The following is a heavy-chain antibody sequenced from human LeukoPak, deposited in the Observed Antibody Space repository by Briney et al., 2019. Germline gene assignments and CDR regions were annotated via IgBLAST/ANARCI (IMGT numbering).Heavy chain of an antibody. CDR3: ANLEYNTPHFDY. CDR2: ITTSDGNT. V-gene: IGHV3-23*01. D-gene: IGHD1-14*01. J-gene: IGHJ4*02. CDR1: GFTFTTFP. Sequence: GGSLRLSCAASGFTFTTFPRGWVRQAPGRGLEWVSTITTSDGNTYYADSVKGRFTVSRDNSKNTLFLQMNSLRAEDTAVYYCANLEYNTPHFDYWGQGTLVTVSS.